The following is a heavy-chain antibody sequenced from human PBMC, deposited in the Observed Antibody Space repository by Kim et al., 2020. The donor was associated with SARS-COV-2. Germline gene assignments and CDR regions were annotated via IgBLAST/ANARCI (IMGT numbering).Heavy chain of an antibody. CDR1: GFTFSNAW. J-gene: IGHJ3*02. V-gene: IGHV3-15*01. D-gene: IGHD3-9*01. Sequence: GGSLRLSCAASGFTFSNAWMSWVRQAPGKGLEWVGRIKSKTDGGTTDYAAPVKGRFTISRDDSKNTLYLQMNSLKTEDTAVYYCTTDIRGLRYFDWLFAAADGIGAFDIWGQGTMVTVSS. CDR2: IKSKTDGGTT. CDR3: TTDIRGLRYFDWLFAAADGIGAFDI.